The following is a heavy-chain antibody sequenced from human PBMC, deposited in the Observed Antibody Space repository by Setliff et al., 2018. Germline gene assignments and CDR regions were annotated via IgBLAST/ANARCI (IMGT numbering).Heavy chain of an antibody. CDR3: ASIDWGENFYNTDV. V-gene: IGHV3-74*01. CDR1: EFGFSNYW. CDR2: ISPDGSNT. Sequence: PGGSLRLSCAASEFGFSNYWMHWVRQGPGKGPMWVSRISPDGSNTVYADFVRGRFTISRDNAKNTLYLQMNSLRGEDTAVYFCASIDWGENFYNTDVWGKGTTVTVSS. D-gene: IGHD7-27*01. J-gene: IGHJ6*03.